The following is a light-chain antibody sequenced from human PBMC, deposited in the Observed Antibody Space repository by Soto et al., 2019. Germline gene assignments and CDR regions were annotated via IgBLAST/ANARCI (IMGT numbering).Light chain of an antibody. CDR3: QPYNNWPLT. V-gene: IGKV2-28*01. CDR2: LGS. CDR1: QSLLHRNGFHY. J-gene: IGKJ4*01. Sequence: EIVMTQSSLSLPVTPGEPASISCRSSQSLLHRNGFHYLDWYLQKPGQSPQLLIYLGSTRASGVPDRFSGSASGTDFTLTINSLQSEDFAVYYCQPYNNWPLTFGGGTKVDIK.